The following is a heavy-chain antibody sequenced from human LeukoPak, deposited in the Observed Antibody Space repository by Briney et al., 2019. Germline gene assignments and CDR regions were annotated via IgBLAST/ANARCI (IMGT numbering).Heavy chain of an antibody. CDR1: GGSISSYY. V-gene: IGHV4-59*01. Sequence: SETLSLTCTVSGGSISSYYWSWIRRPPGKGLEWIGYIYYSGSTNYNPSLKSRVTISVDTSKNQFSLKLSSVTAADTAVYYCARESRDGGNSLEFDYWGQGTLVTVSS. CDR2: IYYSGST. CDR3: ARESRDGGNSLEFDY. J-gene: IGHJ4*02. D-gene: IGHD4-23*01.